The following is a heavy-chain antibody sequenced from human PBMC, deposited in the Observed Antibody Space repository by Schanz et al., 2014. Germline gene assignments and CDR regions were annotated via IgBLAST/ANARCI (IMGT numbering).Heavy chain of an antibody. Sequence: VQLVESGGDLVKPGGSLRLSCAASGFTFNTSWFHWVRQPPGKGLLWVSRVSRDGSETTYVDSVKGRFTISRDNSKNTLYLQMSSLRGEDTAVYYCAKAPYADYGYFHHWGQGTLVTVSS. CDR1: GFTFNTSW. D-gene: IGHD4-17*01. V-gene: IGHV3-74*02. CDR2: VSRDGSET. CDR3: AKAPYADYGYFHH. J-gene: IGHJ4*02.